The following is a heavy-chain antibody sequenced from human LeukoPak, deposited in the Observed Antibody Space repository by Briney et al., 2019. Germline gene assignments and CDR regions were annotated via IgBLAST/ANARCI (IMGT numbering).Heavy chain of an antibody. V-gene: IGHV4-39*01. J-gene: IGHJ4*02. D-gene: IGHD5-18*01. Sequence: SETLSLTCTVSGGSISSSRYYWGWIRQPPGKGLEWIGSIYYSGSTYYNPSLKSRVTISVDTSKNQFSLKLSSVTAADTAVYYCARHPPSRGYSYGYPPNYFDYWGQGTLVTVSS. CDR2: IYYSGST. CDR1: GGSISSSRYY. CDR3: ARHPPSRGYSYGYPPNYFDY.